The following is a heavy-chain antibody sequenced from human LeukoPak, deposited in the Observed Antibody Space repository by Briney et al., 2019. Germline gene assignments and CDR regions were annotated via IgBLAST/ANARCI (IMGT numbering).Heavy chain of an antibody. CDR3: AKCSRSSCFAAGAFDC. D-gene: IGHD2-15*01. V-gene: IGHV3-23*01. Sequence: GGSLRLSRAASGFTFSSYAMAWVRRAPGKGLEWVSGISGSGDATWYADSVKGRFTISRDNSKNTVSLQMNSLRPEDTAIYYCAKCSRSSCFAAGAFDCWGQGTQVTVSS. CDR2: ISGSGDAT. J-gene: IGHJ4*02. CDR1: GFTFSSYA.